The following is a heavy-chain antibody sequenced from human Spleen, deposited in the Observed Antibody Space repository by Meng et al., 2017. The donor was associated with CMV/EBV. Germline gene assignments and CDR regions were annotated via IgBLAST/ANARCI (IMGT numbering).Heavy chain of an antibody. Sequence: ASVKVSCKASGYTFTSYDINWVRQAPGQGLEWMGWISAYNGNTNYAQKLQGRVTMTTDTSTSTAYMELRSLRSDDTAVYYCARGGPNGYEQNYYYGMDVWGQGTTVTVSS. CDR3: ARGGPNGYEQNYYYGMDV. CDR1: GYTFTSYD. J-gene: IGHJ6*02. V-gene: IGHV1-18*01. CDR2: ISAYNGNT. D-gene: IGHD5-12*01.